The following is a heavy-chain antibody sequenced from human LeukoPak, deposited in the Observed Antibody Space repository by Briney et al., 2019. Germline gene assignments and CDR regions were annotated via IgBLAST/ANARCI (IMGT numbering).Heavy chain of an antibody. CDR1: GFTFSSYW. CDR3: ARTSRLTMSFNWFDP. CDR2: IKQDGSEK. D-gene: IGHD4/OR15-4a*01. Sequence: PGGSLRLSCAASGFTFSSYWMSWVRQAPGKGLEWVANIKQDGSEKYYVDSVKGRFTISRDNAKNSLYLQMNSLRSEDTAVYYCARTSRLTMSFNWFDPWGQGTLVTVSS. J-gene: IGHJ5*02. V-gene: IGHV3-7*03.